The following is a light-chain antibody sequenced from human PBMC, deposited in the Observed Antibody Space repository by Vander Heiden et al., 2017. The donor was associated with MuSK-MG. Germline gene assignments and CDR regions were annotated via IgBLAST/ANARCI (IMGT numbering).Light chain of an antibody. CDR3: QQYGSSPLVT. CDR2: GAS. CDR1: QSVSSSY. J-gene: IGKJ5*01. V-gene: IGKV3-20*01. Sequence: ELVLPQSPPTLSLSPGERASLTCRARQSVSSSYLAWYQQKPGQAPRLLIYGASSRATGVPDRFSGSGSGTDFTLTISRLEPEDFAVYYCQQYGSSPLVTFGQGTRLEIK.